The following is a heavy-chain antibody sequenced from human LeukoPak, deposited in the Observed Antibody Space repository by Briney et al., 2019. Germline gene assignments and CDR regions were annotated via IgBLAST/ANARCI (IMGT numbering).Heavy chain of an antibody. V-gene: IGHV3-21*01. J-gene: IGHJ4*02. CDR3: ARDPGRSGGSCYSDY. CDR1: GFNFGSFS. D-gene: IGHD2-15*01. CDR2: ISSSGTYI. Sequence: PGGSLRLSCAASGFNFGSFSMTWVRQAPGKWLEWVSSISSSGTYIYYADSVKGRFTISRDNAKNSLYLHMNSLRAEDTAVYYCARDPGRSGGSCYSDYWGQGTLVTVSS.